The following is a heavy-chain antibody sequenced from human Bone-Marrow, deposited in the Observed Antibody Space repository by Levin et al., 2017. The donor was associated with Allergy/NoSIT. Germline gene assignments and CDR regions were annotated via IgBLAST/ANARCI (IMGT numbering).Heavy chain of an antibody. CDR3: TRDGDSASVGDY. CDR2: IRQDGSEK. J-gene: IGHJ4*02. V-gene: IGHV3-7*01. D-gene: IGHD3-16*01. CDR1: GFTLSRYW. Sequence: GESLKISCAASGFTLSRYWMTWVRQAPGKGLEWVANIRQDGSEKNYVESVKGRFTISRDNADNSLYLQMDSLRAEDTAVYYCTRDGDSASVGDYWGQGTLVIVSS.